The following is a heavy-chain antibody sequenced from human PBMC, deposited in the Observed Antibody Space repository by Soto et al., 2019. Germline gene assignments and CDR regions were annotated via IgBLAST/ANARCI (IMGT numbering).Heavy chain of an antibody. V-gene: IGHV1-24*01. CDR3: ARDARGDEAPMDY. J-gene: IGHJ4*02. CDR1: GYTLTELS. D-gene: IGHD3-10*01. CDR2: FDPEDGET. Sequence: ASVKVSCNVSGYTLTELSMHLVRQAPGKGLEWMGGFDPEDGETNYAQKFQGWVTMTRDTSISTAYMELSRLRSDDTAVYYCARDARGDEAPMDYWGQGTLVTVSS.